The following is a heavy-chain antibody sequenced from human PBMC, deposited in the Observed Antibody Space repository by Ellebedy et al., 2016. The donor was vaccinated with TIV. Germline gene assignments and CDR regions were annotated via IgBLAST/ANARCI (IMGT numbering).Heavy chain of an antibody. D-gene: IGHD6-19*01. V-gene: IGHV3-53*01. CDR1: GFNVSGNY. CDR2: MHTVGTT. CDR3: ARAYSNGRLSD. J-gene: IGHJ4*02. Sequence: GGSLRLXXAASGFNVSGNYMTWVRQAPRKGLEWVSVMHTVGTTYYAASDSVKGRFSISRDNSKNTLYLQMNSLRVEDTAVYYCARAYSNGRLSDWGQGTLVTVSS.